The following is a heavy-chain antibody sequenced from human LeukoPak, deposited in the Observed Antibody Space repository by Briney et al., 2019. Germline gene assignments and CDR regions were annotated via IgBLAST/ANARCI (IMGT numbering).Heavy chain of an antibody. J-gene: IGHJ6*02. CDR2: ISYDGSNK. Sequence: PGGSLRLSCAASGFTFSSYAMQWVRQAPGKGLEWVAVISYDGSNKYYADSVKGRFTISRDNSKNTLYLQMNSLRAEDTAVYYCARELYDFWSGYYNYYYYYGMDVWGQGTTVTVSS. CDR3: ARELYDFWSGYYNYYYYYGMDV. V-gene: IGHV3-30-3*01. D-gene: IGHD3-3*01. CDR1: GFTFSSYA.